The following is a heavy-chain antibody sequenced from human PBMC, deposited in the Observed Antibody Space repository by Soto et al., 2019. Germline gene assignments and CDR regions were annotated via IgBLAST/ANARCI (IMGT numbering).Heavy chain of an antibody. J-gene: IGHJ4*02. CDR2: IYYSGST. V-gene: IGHV4-39*01. Sequence: QLQLQESGPGLVKPSETLSLTCTVSGGSISSSSYYWGWIRQPPGKGLEWIGSIYYSGSTYYNPSLKSRVTISVDTSKNQFSLKLSSVTAADMAVYYCARLITFGGVIVIEMGNYFDYWGQGTLVTVSS. D-gene: IGHD3-16*02. CDR1: GGSISSSSYY. CDR3: ARLITFGGVIVIEMGNYFDY.